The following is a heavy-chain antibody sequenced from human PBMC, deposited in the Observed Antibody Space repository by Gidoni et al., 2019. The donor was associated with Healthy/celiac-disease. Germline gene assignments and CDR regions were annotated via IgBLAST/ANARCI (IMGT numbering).Heavy chain of an antibody. CDR1: GGSISSSSYY. CDR3: ARYYGYYDFWSGYSPAFDY. Sequence: QLQLQESGPGLVKPSETLSLTCTVSGGSISSSSYYWGWIRQPPGKGLEWIGSIYYSGSTYYNPSLKSRVTISVDTSKNQFSLKLSSVTAADTAVYYCARYYGYYDFWSGYSPAFDYWGQGTLVTVSS. CDR2: IYYSGST. J-gene: IGHJ4*02. D-gene: IGHD3-3*01. V-gene: IGHV4-39*01.